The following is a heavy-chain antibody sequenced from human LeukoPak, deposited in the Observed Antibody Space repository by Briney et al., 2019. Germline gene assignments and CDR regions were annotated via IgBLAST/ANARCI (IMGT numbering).Heavy chain of an antibody. CDR1: GFTLNNYA. J-gene: IGHJ4*02. CDR3: AKDSAGLDYYFDY. V-gene: IGHV3-30*18. Sequence: PGGSLRLSCAASGFTLNNYAMHWVRQAPGRGLEWVAVISYDGSRKYHADSVKGRFTISRDNSKNTLYLQMNSLRAEDTALYYCAKDSAGLDYYFDYWGQGTLVTVSS. CDR2: ISYDGSRK. D-gene: IGHD1-14*01.